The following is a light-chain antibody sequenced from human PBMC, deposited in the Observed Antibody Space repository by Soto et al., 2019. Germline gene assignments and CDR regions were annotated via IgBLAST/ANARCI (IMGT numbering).Light chain of an antibody. CDR1: QSVSSN. CDR2: DAS. Sequence: EIMMTQSPATLSVSPGERATLSCRASQSVSSNLAWYQQKPGQAPRLLISDASTRATGIPDRFSGSGSGTDFSLTIRGLKPEDFAVYYCQQYRMSPNTFGQGTRLEIK. V-gene: IGKV3D-15*02. CDR3: QQYRMSPNT. J-gene: IGKJ5*01.